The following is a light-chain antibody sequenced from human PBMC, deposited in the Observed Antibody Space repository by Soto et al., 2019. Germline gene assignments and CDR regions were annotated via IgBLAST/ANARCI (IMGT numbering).Light chain of an antibody. CDR1: QSISSY. CDR3: QQSHSTPPT. Sequence: DIQMTQSPSSLSASVGYRFTITCRASQSISSYLNWYQQKPGKAPKLLIYTTSSLQSGVPSRFSGSGSGTDFALTISSLQPEDFATYYCQQSHSTPPTFGQGTKVDIK. V-gene: IGKV1-39*01. CDR2: TTS. J-gene: IGKJ1*01.